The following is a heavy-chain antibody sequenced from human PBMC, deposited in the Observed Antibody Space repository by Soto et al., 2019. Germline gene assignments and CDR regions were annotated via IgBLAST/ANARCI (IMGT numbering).Heavy chain of an antibody. CDR3: AREGYCSGGGCSGGMDV. J-gene: IGHJ6*02. CDR1: GFAFSGYG. CDR2: IWFDGSDA. D-gene: IGHD2-15*01. Sequence: GSLRLSCAASGFAFSGYGMHWVRQAPGKGLEWVAFIWFDGSDALYSDSVKGRFTISRDNSKNTLFLQLNSLRGDDTAVYYCAREGYCSGGGCSGGMDVWGQGTTVTVSS. V-gene: IGHV3-33*01.